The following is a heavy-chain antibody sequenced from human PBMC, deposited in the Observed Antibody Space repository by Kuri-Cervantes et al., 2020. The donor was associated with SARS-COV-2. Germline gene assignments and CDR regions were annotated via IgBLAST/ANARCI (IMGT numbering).Heavy chain of an antibody. Sequence: GSLRLSCTVSGGSISSSSYYWGWIRQPPGKGLEWIGSIYYSGSTYYNPSLKSRVTISVDTSKNQFSLKLSSVTAADTAVYYCARQMMSSITIFGVVITRNWFDPWGQGTLVTSPQ. J-gene: IGHJ5*02. CDR2: IYYSGST. CDR1: GGSISSSSYY. CDR3: ARQMMSSITIFGVVITRNWFDP. D-gene: IGHD3-3*01. V-gene: IGHV4-39*01.